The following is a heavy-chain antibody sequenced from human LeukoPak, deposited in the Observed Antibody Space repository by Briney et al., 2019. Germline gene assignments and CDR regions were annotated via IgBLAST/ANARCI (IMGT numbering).Heavy chain of an antibody. J-gene: IGHJ3*02. V-gene: IGHV3-21*01. CDR2: ISSSSSSYI. Sequence: PGGSLRLSCAASGFTFSSYSMNWVRQAPGKGLEWVSSISSSSSSYIYYADSVKGRFTISRDNAKNSLYLQMNSLRAEDTAVYYCARGSRIVVVTPLAFDIWGQGTMVTVSS. CDR1: GFTFSSYS. CDR3: ARGSRIVVVTPLAFDI. D-gene: IGHD2-21*02.